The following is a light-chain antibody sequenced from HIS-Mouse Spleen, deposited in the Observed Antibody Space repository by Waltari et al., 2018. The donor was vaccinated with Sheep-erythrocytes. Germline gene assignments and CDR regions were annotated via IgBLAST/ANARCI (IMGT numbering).Light chain of an antibody. CDR3: CSYAGSYNHV. V-gene: IGLV2-11*01. Sequence: QSALTQPRSVAGSPGQSVTISCTGTSSDVVCYNYVTWYQQNPGKAPKLMIYDVSKRPSGVPDRFSGSKSGNTASLTISGLQAEDEADYYCCSYAGSYNHVFATGTKVTVL. CDR1: SSDVVCYNY. J-gene: IGLJ1*01. CDR2: DVS.